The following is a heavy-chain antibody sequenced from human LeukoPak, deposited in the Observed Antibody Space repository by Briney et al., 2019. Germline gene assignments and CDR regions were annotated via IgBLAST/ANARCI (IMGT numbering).Heavy chain of an antibody. Sequence: ASVKVSCKASGYTFTSYYIHWVRQAPGQGLEWMGIINPSGDITSYAQKFQGRVTITADESTSTAYMELSSLRSEDTAVYYCACSGGTSGNWFDPWGQGTLVTVSS. CDR1: GYTFTSYY. CDR3: ACSGGTSGNWFDP. D-gene: IGHD2-15*01. CDR2: INPSGDIT. V-gene: IGHV1-46*01. J-gene: IGHJ5*02.